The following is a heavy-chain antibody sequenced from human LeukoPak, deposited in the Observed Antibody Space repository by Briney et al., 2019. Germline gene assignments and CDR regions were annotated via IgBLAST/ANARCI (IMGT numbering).Heavy chain of an antibody. J-gene: IGHJ5*02. V-gene: IGHV4-34*01. CDR1: GGSFSGYY. CDR3: ARGGFLRFLEWLPSGFDP. D-gene: IGHD3-3*01. Sequence: SETLSLTWAVYGGSFSGYYWSWIRQPPGKGLEWIGEINHSGSTNYNPSLKSRVTISVDTSKNQFSLKLSSVTAADTAVYYCARGGFLRFLEWLPSGFDPWGQGTLVTVSS. CDR2: INHSGST.